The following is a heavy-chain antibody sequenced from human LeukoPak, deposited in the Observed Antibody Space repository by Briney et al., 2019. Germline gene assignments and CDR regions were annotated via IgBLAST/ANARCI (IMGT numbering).Heavy chain of an antibody. CDR1: GFTFSSYA. V-gene: IGHV3-23*01. CDR3: GKACTRTTGADQDY. D-gene: IGHD2/OR15-2a*01. J-gene: IGHJ4*02. Sequence: GGSLRLSCAASGFTFSSYAMSWVRQAPGKGLEWVSAISGSGGSTYYADSVKGRLTISRDNSKNTLYLQMNSLRAEDTAVCYCGKACTRTTGADQDYWGKGTLVTAS. CDR2: ISGSGGST.